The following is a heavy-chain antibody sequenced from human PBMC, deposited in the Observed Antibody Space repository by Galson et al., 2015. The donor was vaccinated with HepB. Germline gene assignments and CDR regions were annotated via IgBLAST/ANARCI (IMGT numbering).Heavy chain of an antibody. J-gene: IGHJ5*02. V-gene: IGHV6-1*01. CDR2: TYYRSKWYN. Sequence: CAISGDSVSSNSAAWNWIRQSPSRGLEWLGRTYYRSKWYNDYAVSVKSRITINPDTSKNQFSLQLSSVTPEDTAVYYCARDRSGDTAMVPWGWFDPWGQGTLVTVSS. CDR3: ARDRSGDTAMVPWGWFDP. CDR1: GDSVSSNSAA. D-gene: IGHD5-18*01.